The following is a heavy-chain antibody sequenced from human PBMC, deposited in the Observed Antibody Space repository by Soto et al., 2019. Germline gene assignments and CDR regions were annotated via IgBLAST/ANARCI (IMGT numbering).Heavy chain of an antibody. D-gene: IGHD2-15*01. CDR1: GGTFSSYA. CDR2: IIPIFGTA. CDR3: ASGIVVVAATPEDYYSMDV. Sequence: GASVKVSCKASGGTFSSYAISWVRQAPGQGLEWMGGIIPIFGTANYAQKFQGRVTITADESTSTAYMELSSLRSEDTAVYYCASGIVVVAATPEDYYSMDVWGQGTTVTVSS. J-gene: IGHJ6*02. V-gene: IGHV1-69*13.